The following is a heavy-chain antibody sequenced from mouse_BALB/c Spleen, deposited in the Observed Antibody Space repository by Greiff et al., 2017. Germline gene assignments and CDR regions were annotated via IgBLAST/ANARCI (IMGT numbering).Heavy chain of an antibody. CDR2: ISDGGSYT. CDR1: GFTFSDYY. V-gene: IGHV5-4*02. CDR3: ASGACGSSVYAMDY. D-gene: IGHD1-1*01. Sequence: VQRVESGGGLVKPGGSLKLSCAASGFTFSDYYMYWVRQTPEKRLEWVATISDGGSYTYYPDSVKGRFTISRDNAKNNLYLQMSSLKSEDAAMYYCASGACGSSVYAMDYWGQGTSVTVSA. J-gene: IGHJ4*01.